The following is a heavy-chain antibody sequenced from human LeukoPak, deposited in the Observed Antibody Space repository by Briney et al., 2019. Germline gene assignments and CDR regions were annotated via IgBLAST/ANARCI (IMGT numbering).Heavy chain of an antibody. Sequence: SVKVSCKASGGTFSSYAISWVRQAPGQGLEWMGRIIPILGIANYAQKFQGRVTITADKSTSTAYMELSSLRSEDTAVYYCARAPARINYYDSSGFDYWGQGTLVTVSS. D-gene: IGHD3-22*01. J-gene: IGHJ4*02. V-gene: IGHV1-69*04. CDR2: IIPILGIA. CDR3: ARAPARINYYDSSGFDY. CDR1: GGTFSSYA.